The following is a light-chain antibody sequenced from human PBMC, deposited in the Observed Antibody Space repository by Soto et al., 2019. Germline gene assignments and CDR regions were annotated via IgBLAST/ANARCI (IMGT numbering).Light chain of an antibody. CDR2: DVS. CDR3: SSFTSTTTYV. CDR1: SSDVGSHDL. Sequence: QCVLTQPASVSGSAGQSIAISCTGTSSDVGSHDLVSWYQQQSGKVPKLIIYDVSSRPSGVSNRFSGSKSGNTASLTISGLQAEDEADYYCSSFTSTTTYVFGTGTKVTVL. V-gene: IGLV2-14*02. J-gene: IGLJ1*01.